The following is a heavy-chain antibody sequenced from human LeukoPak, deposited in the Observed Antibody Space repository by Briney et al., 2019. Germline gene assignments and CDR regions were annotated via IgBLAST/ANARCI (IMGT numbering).Heavy chain of an antibody. CDR1: GFMFTTYA. CDR2: ISGSGGST. V-gene: IGHV3-23*01. Sequence: GGSLRLSCAASGFMFTTYAMSWVRQAPGKGLEWVSTISGSGGSTSYADSVKGRFSISRDNAKNSLYLQMNTLRDEDTAVYYCATGAGCGYWGQGTLVTVSS. CDR3: ATGAGCGY. J-gene: IGHJ4*02. D-gene: IGHD6-19*01.